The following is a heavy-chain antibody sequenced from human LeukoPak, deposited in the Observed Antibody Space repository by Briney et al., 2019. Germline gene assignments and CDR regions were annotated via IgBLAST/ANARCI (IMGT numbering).Heavy chain of an antibody. J-gene: IGHJ3*02. CDR3: ARFLRGATNALEI. V-gene: IGHV4-4*07. Sequence: SETLSLTCSVSGGSISSYYWSWIRQPAGKGLEWIGRIYSSGTITYNPSLQSRVTMSVDTSKNEFSLKLSSVTAADTAVYYCARFLRGATNALEIWGQGTMVTVSS. CDR2: IYSSGTI. CDR1: GGSISSYY. D-gene: IGHD1-26*01.